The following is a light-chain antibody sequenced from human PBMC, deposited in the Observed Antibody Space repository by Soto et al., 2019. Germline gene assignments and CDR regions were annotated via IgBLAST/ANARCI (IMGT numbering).Light chain of an antibody. CDR1: QGIRND. CDR3: LQDYNYTWT. J-gene: IGKJ1*01. V-gene: IGKV1-6*01. Sequence: IQMTQSPPSLSASVGDRVTITCRASQGIRNDLGWYQQKPGKAPKLMIYAASRLQSGVPSRFSGSGSGTDFTLTISRLQAEDFATYYCLQDYNYTWTFGQGTKVDIK. CDR2: AAS.